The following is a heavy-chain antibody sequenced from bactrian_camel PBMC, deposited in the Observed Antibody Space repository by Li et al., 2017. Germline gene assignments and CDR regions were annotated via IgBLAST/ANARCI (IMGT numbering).Heavy chain of an antibody. V-gene: IGHV3S40*01. D-gene: IGHD1*01. CDR2: INSGGGST. Sequence: VQLVESGGGLVQPGGSLRLSCAASGFPFSSYDMSWVRQAPGKGLEWVSSINSGGGSTYYADSVKGRFTISQDSPKNTMYLQMDNLKPEDTAMNYCAARSVGWCPLFEHWLGKRAYTPGGYFANWGQGTQVTVS. CDR3: AARSVGWCPLFEHWLGKRAYTPGGYFAN. J-gene: IGHJ6*01. CDR1: GFPFSSYD.